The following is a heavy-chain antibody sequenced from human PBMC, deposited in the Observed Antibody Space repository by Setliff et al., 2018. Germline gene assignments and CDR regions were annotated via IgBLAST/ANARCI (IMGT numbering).Heavy chain of an antibody. Sequence: ASVKVSCKASGGTFRSYGISWVRQAPGQGLEWMGGTIPSFGSTNYAPKFQDRVTIITDESTSTAYMELNSLRTEDTAVYYCAREGVDTRSSTDYRYYMDVWGKGTTVTVSS. J-gene: IGHJ6*03. V-gene: IGHV1-69*05. D-gene: IGHD5-18*01. CDR3: AREGVDTRSSTDYRYYMDV. CDR2: TIPSFGST. CDR1: GGTFRSYG.